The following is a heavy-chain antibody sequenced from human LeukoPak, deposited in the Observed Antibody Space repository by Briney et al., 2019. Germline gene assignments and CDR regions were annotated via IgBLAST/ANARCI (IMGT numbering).Heavy chain of an antibody. Sequence: SQTISLTCAISGDSVSSNSAAWNWIRQSPSRGLEWLGRTYYRSKWYNDYAVSVKSRITINPDTSKNQFSLQLNSVTPEDTAVYYCARGGERGGNWNYYFDYWGQGTLVTVSS. V-gene: IGHV6-1*01. J-gene: IGHJ4*02. CDR3: ARGGERGGNWNYYFDY. CDR1: GDSVSSNSAA. D-gene: IGHD1-7*01. CDR2: TYYRSKWYN.